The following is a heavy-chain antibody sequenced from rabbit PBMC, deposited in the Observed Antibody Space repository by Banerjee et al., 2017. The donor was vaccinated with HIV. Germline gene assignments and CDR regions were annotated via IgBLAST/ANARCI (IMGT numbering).Heavy chain of an antibody. D-gene: IGHD8-1*01. CDR3: ARRINSGSSSPTRLDL. Sequence: QEQLKESGGGLVNPGGSLTLTCSASGFDFSSGYDMCWVRQAPGKGLEWIGCINSSSRNVVYASWATGRFTISKTSSTTVTLQMTSLTAADTATYFCARRINSGSSSPTRLDLWGQGTLVTVS. V-gene: IGHV1S45*01. CDR1: GFDFSSGYD. J-gene: IGHJ3*01. CDR2: INSSSRNV.